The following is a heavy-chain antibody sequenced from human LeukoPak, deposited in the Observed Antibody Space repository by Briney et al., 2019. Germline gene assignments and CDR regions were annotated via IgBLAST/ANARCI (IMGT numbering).Heavy chain of an antibody. D-gene: IGHD3-22*01. Sequence: GGSLSLSCEGAGFTLSNYWMGWVSQAPGKGRQWVANIKTDGSEKYYVDSVKGRFTISRDNARNSLYLQMNSLRAEDTAVYYCATYSSLNRREFQFWGQGTLLTVSS. CDR1: GFTLSNYW. V-gene: IGHV3-7*01. CDR3: ATYSSLNRREFQF. CDR2: IKTDGSEK. J-gene: IGHJ1*01.